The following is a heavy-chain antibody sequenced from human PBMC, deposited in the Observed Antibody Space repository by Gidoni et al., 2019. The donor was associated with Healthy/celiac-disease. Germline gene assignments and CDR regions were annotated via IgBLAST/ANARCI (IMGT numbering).Heavy chain of an antibody. V-gene: IGHV4-61*02. D-gene: IGHD6-6*01. CDR2: IYTSGST. Sequence: QVQLQESGPGLVKPSQTLSLTCTVSGGSISSGSYYWSWLRQPAGKGLEWIGRIYTSGSTNYNPSLKSRVTMSVDTSKNQFSLKLSSVTAADTAVYYCARESLYSSSSSAPFDYWGQGTLVTVSS. CDR3: ARESLYSSSSSAPFDY. CDR1: GGSISSGSYY. J-gene: IGHJ4*02.